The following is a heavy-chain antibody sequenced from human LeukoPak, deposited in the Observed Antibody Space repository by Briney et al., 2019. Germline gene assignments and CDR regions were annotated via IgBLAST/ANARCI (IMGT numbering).Heavy chain of an antibody. J-gene: IGHJ4*02. V-gene: IGHV3-7*01. CDR2: IKQDGSEI. Sequence: GGSLRLSCAVSGFSFSSYWMSWVRQAPGKGLEWVANIKQDGSEIYYVDSVKGRFTISRDNAKDSLFLQMNSLRDEDTAVYYCARSGIVATAIPFWGQGTLVTVSS. CDR3: ARSGIVATAIPF. CDR1: GFSFSSYW. D-gene: IGHD5-12*01.